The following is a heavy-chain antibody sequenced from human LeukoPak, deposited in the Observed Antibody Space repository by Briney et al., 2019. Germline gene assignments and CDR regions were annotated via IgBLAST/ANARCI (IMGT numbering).Heavy chain of an antibody. CDR3: ARVGVGTVAGNYFDD. V-gene: IGHV3-53*04. J-gene: IGHJ4*02. CDR2: IYGGGAT. Sequence: PGGSLTLYCTASGFTGSSSYMTWVRQPPGKGLEWVSLIYGGGATYYADSVKGRFTISRHNSDNKLYLEMNSLRPDDTAVYYCARVGVGTVAGNYFDDWAQGPLVTVSS. D-gene: IGHD6-19*01. CDR1: GFTGSSSY.